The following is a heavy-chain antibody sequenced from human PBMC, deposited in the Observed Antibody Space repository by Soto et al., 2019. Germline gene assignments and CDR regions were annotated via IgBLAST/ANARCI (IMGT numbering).Heavy chain of an antibody. Sequence: ASVKVSCKASGYTFTSYDINWVRQATGQGLEWMGWMNPNSGNTGYAQKFQGRVTMTRNTSISTAYMELSSLRSEDTAVYYWARANYYGSGSYYYYGMDVWGQGTTVTVSS. J-gene: IGHJ6*02. D-gene: IGHD3-10*01. CDR1: GYTFTSYD. V-gene: IGHV1-8*01. CDR2: MNPNSGNT. CDR3: ARANYYGSGSYYYYGMDV.